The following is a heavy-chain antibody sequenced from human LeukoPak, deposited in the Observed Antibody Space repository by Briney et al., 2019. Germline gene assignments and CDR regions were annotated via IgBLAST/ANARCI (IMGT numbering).Heavy chain of an antibody. V-gene: IGHV4-34*01. D-gene: IGHD6-13*01. CDR2: INHSGST. CDR3: ARGRRYSSSWYDY. CDR1: GGSFSGYY. J-gene: IGHJ4*02. Sequence: PSETLSLTCAVYGGSFSGYYWSWIRQPPGKGLVWIGEINHSGSTNYNPSLKSRVTISVDTSKNQFSRKLSSVTAADTAVYYCARGRRYSSSWYDYWGQGTLVTVSS.